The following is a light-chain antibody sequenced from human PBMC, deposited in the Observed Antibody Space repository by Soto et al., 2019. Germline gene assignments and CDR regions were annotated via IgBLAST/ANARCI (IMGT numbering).Light chain of an antibody. V-gene: IGKV2-28*01. CDR2: LGS. J-gene: IGKJ3*01. CDR3: VQAQETPGT. Sequence: DFGMTQSPLSLPVTPGEPASISCRSSQSLLHSYGLNYLDWYLQKPGQSPQLLIYLGSIRASGVPDRFSGSGSGIVFTVRIGRVEAEDVGLYSCVQAQETPGTFGPEKKVDIK. CDR1: QSLLHSYGLNY.